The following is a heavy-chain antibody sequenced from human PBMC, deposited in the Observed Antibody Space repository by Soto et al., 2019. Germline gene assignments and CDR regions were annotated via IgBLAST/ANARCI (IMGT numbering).Heavy chain of an antibody. CDR2: IIPILGIA. V-gene: IGHV1-69*02. CDR1: GGTSSSYT. Sequence: QVQLVQSGAEVKKPGSSVKVSCKASGGTSSSYTISWVRQAPGQGLEWMGRIIPILGIANYAQKFQGRVTITADKSTSTAYMELSSLRSEDTAVYYCATRIAAAGPGDYWGQGTLVTVSS. CDR3: ATRIAAAGPGDY. D-gene: IGHD6-13*01. J-gene: IGHJ4*02.